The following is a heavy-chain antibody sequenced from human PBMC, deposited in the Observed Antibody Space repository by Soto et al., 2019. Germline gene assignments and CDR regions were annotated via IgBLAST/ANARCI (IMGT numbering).Heavy chain of an antibody. V-gene: IGHV1-3*01. J-gene: IGHJ5*02. CDR2: INAGNGNT. D-gene: IGHD2-2*01. CDR1: GYTFTSYA. Sequence: ASVKVSCKASGYTFTSYAMHWVRQAPGQRLEWMGWINAGNGNTKYSQKFQGRVTITRDTSASTAYMELSSLRSEDTAVYYCARDRGRSCSSTSCYSWFDPWGKGTLVTVSS. CDR3: ARDRGRSCSSTSCYSWFDP.